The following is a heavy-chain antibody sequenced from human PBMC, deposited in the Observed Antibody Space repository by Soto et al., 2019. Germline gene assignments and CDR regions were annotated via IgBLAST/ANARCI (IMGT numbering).Heavy chain of an antibody. CDR1: GFIFSDYY. Sequence: QVQLVESGGGLVKPGGSLRLSCAASGFIFSDYYMTWIRQTPGKGLECISYISSRSSQTTYADSVKGRFTISRDNAKNSLYLQMNSLRVEDTAVYYCARMFGMGAETDYWGQGTLVTVSS. J-gene: IGHJ4*02. CDR3: ARMFGMGAETDY. V-gene: IGHV3-11*05. D-gene: IGHD3-16*01. CDR2: ISSRSSQT.